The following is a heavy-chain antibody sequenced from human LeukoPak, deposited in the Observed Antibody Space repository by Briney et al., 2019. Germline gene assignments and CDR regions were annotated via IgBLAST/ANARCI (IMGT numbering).Heavy chain of an antibody. D-gene: IGHD3-10*01. J-gene: IGHJ5*02. CDR3: AKDHGFIGSNWFDP. CDR1: GYTLTNYA. CDR2: INPDSGDA. Sequence: ASVKVSCKASGYTLTNYALNWVRQAPGQGLEWMGRINPDSGDANSAQKFQGRVIMTRDTSISTAYMELRRLRSDDTATYYCAKDHGFIGSNWFDPWGQGTLVTVSS. V-gene: IGHV1-2*06.